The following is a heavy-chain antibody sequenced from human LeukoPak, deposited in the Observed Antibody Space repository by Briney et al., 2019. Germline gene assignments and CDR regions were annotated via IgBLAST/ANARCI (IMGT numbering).Heavy chain of an antibody. V-gene: IGHV3-23*01. CDR1: GFTFSSYA. Sequence: GGSLRLSCVASGFTFSSYAMSWVRQAPGKGLEWVSAISGSGGSTYYADSVKGRFTISRDNSKNTLYLQMNSLRAEDTAVYYCAKSLRITIFGVVALFDYWGQGTLVTVSS. CDR3: AKSLRITIFGVVALFDY. J-gene: IGHJ4*02. D-gene: IGHD3-3*01. CDR2: ISGSGGST.